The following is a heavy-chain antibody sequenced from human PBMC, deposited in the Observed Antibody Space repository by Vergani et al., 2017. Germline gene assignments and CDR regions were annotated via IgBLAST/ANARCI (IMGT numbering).Heavy chain of an antibody. CDR3: AKGMGATLDYYYYGMDV. CDR2: ISGSGGST. D-gene: IGHD1-26*01. V-gene: IGHV3-23*01. J-gene: IGHJ6*02. CDR1: GFTFSSYA. Sequence: EVQLLESGGGLVQPGGSLRLSCAASGFTFSSYAMSWVRQAPGKGLEWVSAISGSGGSTYYADSVKGRFTISRDNSKNTLYLQMNSLRAEDTAVYYCAKGMGATLDYYYYGMDVWGQGTTVTVSS.